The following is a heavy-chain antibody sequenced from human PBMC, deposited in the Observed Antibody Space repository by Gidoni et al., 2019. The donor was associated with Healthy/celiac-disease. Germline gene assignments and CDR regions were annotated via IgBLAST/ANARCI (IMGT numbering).Heavy chain of an antibody. Sequence: QVQLVESGGGVVQPGRSLRLSCAASGFTFSRYAMHWVRQAPGKGLEWVAVISYDGSNKYYADSVKGRFTISRDNSKNTLYLQMNSLRAEDTAVYYCARGSSWGVTENWYFDLWGRGTLVTVSS. J-gene: IGHJ2*01. CDR3: ARGSSWGVTENWYFDL. V-gene: IGHV3-30-3*01. CDR1: GFTFSRYA. D-gene: IGHD6-13*01. CDR2: ISYDGSNK.